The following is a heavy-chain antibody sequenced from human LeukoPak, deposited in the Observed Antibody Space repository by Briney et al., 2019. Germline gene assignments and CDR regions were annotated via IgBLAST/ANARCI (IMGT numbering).Heavy chain of an antibody. V-gene: IGHV4-59*01. D-gene: IGHD6-13*01. CDR2: IYYSGAT. CDR3: ARGVYIAAAQYGY. Sequence: PSETLSLTCTVSGGSISSYYWSWIRQPPGKGLEWIGYIYYSGATNYNPSLKSRATISVDTSKNQFSLKLSSVTAADTAVYYCARGVYIAAAQYGYWGQGTLVTVSS. CDR1: GGSISSYY. J-gene: IGHJ4*02.